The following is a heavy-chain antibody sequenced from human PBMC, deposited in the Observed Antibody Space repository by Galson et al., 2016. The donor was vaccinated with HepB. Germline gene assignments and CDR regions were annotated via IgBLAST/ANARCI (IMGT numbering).Heavy chain of an antibody. D-gene: IGHD3-10*01. CDR2: INPADSET. V-gene: IGHV5-51*01. J-gene: IGHJ5*02. CDR3: ARLPRGPGEARFAP. CDR1: GYSFISYW. Sequence: QSGAEVKKSGESLKISCKGSGYSFISYWIGWVRQMPGKGLEWMGNINPADSETRYSPSFQGQVTISADKSITTAYLQWNSLKASDTAMYYCARLPRGPGEARFAPGGQGTLVTVSS.